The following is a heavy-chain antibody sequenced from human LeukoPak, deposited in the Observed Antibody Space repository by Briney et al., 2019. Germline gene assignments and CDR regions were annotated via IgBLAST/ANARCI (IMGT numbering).Heavy chain of an antibody. V-gene: IGHV4-59*01. D-gene: IGHD6-19*01. CDR1: GGSISSYY. CDR2: IYYSGST. CDR3: ARSRKGAIAVAGISTPYYYYYMDV. J-gene: IGHJ6*03. Sequence: PSETLSLTCTVSGGSISSYYWSWTRQPPGKGLEWIGYIYYSGSTNYNPSLKSRVTISVDTSKNQFSLKLSSVTAADTAVYYCARSRKGAIAVAGISTPYYYYYMDVWGKGTTVTVSS.